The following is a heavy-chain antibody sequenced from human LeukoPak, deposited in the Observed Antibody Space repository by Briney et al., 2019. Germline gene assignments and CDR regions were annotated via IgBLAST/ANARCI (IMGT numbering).Heavy chain of an antibody. V-gene: IGHV3-15*01. J-gene: IGHJ4*02. Sequence: GGSLRLSCAASGFTVSSNYTSWVRQAPGKGLEWVDRIKSKTDGGTTDYAAPVKGRFTISRDDSKNTLYLQMNSLKTEDTAVYYCTTDVNGSGWYDEVLFDYWGQGTLVTVSS. CDR1: GFTVSSNY. D-gene: IGHD6-19*01. CDR2: IKSKTDGGTT. CDR3: TTDVNGSGWYDEVLFDY.